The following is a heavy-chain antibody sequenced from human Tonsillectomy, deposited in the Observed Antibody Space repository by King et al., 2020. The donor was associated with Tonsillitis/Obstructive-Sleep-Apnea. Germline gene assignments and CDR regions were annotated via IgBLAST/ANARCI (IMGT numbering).Heavy chain of an antibody. Sequence: QLVQSGAEVKKPGASVKVSCKASGYTFTNYGISWVRQAPGQGLEWMAWISAHNGHTNYAQKLQGRVTMTTDTSTSTAYMELRGLRSDDTAVYYCARDSMSHYYDSSGYYTFTYWGQGTLVTVSA. CDR1: GYTFTNYG. CDR3: ARDSMSHYYDSSGYYTFTY. J-gene: IGHJ4*02. V-gene: IGHV1-18*01. D-gene: IGHD3-22*01. CDR2: ISAHNGHT.